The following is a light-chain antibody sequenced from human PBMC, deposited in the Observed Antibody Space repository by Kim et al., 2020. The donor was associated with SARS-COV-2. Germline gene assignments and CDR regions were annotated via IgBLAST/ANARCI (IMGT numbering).Light chain of an antibody. J-gene: IGKJ4*01. CDR3: QQYHSYPLT. CDR2: GAS. CDR1: QNIKNW. V-gene: IGKV1-5*03. Sequence: AYVGDRATITCRASQNIKNWLAWYQLKPGRAPHLLIFGASTLQEGVPSRFSGSGSGTEFSLTINSLQPDDFAIYYCQQYHSYPLTFGGGTKVDIK.